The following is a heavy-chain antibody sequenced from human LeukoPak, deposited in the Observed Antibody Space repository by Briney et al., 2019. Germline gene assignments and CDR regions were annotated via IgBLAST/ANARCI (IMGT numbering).Heavy chain of an antibody. CDR2: IYTSGST. J-gene: IGHJ4*02. V-gene: IGHV4-4*07. CDR3: ARDTISGHFDY. Sequence: PSETLSLTCTVSDGSLSSYYWSWIRQPAGKGLEWIGRIYTSGSTSYNPSLKSRVTMPVDTSKKQFSLKLSSVTAADTAVYYCARDTISGHFDYWGQGTLVTVSS. CDR1: DGSLSSYY. D-gene: IGHD6-25*01.